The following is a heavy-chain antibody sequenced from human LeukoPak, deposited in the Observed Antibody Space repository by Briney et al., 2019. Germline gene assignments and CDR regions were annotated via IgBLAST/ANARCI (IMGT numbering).Heavy chain of an antibody. Sequence: AAVKVSCMAYRYTHSLYHSCWVRPAPGEGLERMGWMNSNSVNAGYAQKFWSRGSMTRDTSISTLYIALSTLGDDDTALYNCGRVPPRHRYLLNMDVWGKGNTVTVSS. CDR2: MNSNSVNA. CDR1: RYTHSLYH. D-gene: IGHD2-21*01. J-gene: IGHJ6*03. V-gene: IGHV1-2*02. CDR3: GRVPPRHRYLLNMDV.